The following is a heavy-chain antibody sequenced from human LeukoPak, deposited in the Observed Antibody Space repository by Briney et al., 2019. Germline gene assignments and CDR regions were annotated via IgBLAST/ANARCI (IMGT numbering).Heavy chain of an antibody. V-gene: IGHV4-59*01. Sequence: SETLSLTCTDSGGSISSYYWSWIRQPPGKGLEWIGYIYYSGSTNYNPSLKSRVTISVDTSKNQLSLKLSSVTAADTAVYYCARGESGSGTWSWALNWFDPWGQGTLVTVSS. D-gene: IGHD3-10*01. J-gene: IGHJ5*02. CDR3: ARGESGSGTWSWALNWFDP. CDR2: IYYSGST. CDR1: GGSISSYY.